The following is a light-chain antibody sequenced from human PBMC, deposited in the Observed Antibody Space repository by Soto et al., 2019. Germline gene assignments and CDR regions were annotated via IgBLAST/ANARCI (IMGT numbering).Light chain of an antibody. CDR3: QQYNNWPPWT. CDR1: QNIRSN. V-gene: IGKV3-15*01. J-gene: IGKJ1*01. Sequence: EIVMTQSPATLSVSPGERATLSCRASQNIRSNLAWYQQIPGQAPRLLIHGASTRATGIPARFSGSGSGTEFTLTISGLQSEDYAVYSCQQYNNWPPWTFGQGTKVEI. CDR2: GAS.